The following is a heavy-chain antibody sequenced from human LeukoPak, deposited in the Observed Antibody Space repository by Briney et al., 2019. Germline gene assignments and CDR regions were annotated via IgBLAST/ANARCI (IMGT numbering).Heavy chain of an antibody. D-gene: IGHD1-26*01. Sequence: SENLSLTCTVSGGSISSYYWSWIRQPPGKGLEWIGYIYYSGSTNYNPSLKSRVTISVDTSKNQFSLKLSSVTAADTAVYYCARDQFSGSFDYWGQGTLVTVSS. V-gene: IGHV4-59*01. CDR1: GGSISSYY. CDR2: IYYSGST. J-gene: IGHJ4*02. CDR3: ARDQFSGSFDY.